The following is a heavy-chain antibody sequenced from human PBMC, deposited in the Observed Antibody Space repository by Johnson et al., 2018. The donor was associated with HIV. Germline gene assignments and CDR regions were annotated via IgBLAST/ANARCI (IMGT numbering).Heavy chain of an antibody. CDR3: ASFWATGAFDI. J-gene: IGHJ3*02. V-gene: IGHV3-13*01. D-gene: IGHD3-10*01. CDR1: GFTFSSYD. CDR2: IGTAGDT. Sequence: VQLVESGGGLVQPGGSLRLSCAASGFTFSSYDMHWVRQATGKGLEWVSAIGTAGDTYYPGSVKGRFTISRDNAKNTLYLQMNSLRAEDTAVYYCASFWATGAFDIWGQGTLVTVSS.